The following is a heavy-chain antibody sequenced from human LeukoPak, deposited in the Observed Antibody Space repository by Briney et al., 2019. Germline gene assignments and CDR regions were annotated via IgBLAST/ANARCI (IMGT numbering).Heavy chain of an antibody. V-gene: IGHV4-61*02. CDR1: GGSISSGSYY. CDR3: ARSRLGELSLYQYYFDY. J-gene: IGHJ4*02. CDR2: IYTSGST. D-gene: IGHD3-16*02. Sequence: SQTLSLTCTVSGGSISSGSYYWSWIRQPAGKGLEWIGRIYTSGSTNYNPSLKSRVTISVDTSKNQFSLKLSSVTAADTAVYYCARSRLGELSLYQYYFDYWGQGTLVTVSS.